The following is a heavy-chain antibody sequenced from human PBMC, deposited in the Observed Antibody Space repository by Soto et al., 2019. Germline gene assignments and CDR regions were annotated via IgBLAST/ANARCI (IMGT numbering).Heavy chain of an antibody. CDR1: GVSFSDFD. J-gene: IGHJ4*02. D-gene: IGHD3-22*01. V-gene: IGHV3-23*01. Sequence: PGGSLGLSCAASGVSFSDFDMSWVLQAPGNGLEWVSAISGSGATYYADSVTGRFTTSRDNSKSTLYLQMKSLRDDDTAAYYCAKWHTNNFDSLAFAGFDYWGQGTQVTVSS. CDR2: ISGSGAT. CDR3: AKWHTNNFDSLAFAGFDY.